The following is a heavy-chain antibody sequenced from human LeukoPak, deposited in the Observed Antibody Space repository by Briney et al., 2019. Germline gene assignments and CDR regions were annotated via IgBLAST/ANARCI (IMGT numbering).Heavy chain of an antibody. V-gene: IGHV3-21*01. J-gene: IGHJ4*02. Sequence: KSGGSLRLSCAASGFTLSSYSMAWVRQAPGKGLEWVSSISSSSSYINYADSVKGRFTISRDNAKKSLYLQMNSLRAEDTAVYYCTRDYYDRSGTFDYWGQGTLVTVSS. CDR3: TRDYYDRSGTFDY. CDR1: GFTLSSYS. CDR2: ISSSSSYI. D-gene: IGHD3-22*01.